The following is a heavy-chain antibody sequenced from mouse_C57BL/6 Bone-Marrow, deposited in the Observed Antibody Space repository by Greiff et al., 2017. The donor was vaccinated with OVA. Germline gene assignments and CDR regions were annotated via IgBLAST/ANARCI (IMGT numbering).Heavy chain of an antibody. CDR2: ISGGGGNT. Sequence: EVMLVESGGGLVKPGGSLKLSCAASGFTFSSYTMSWVRQTPEKRLEWVATISGGGGNTYYPDSVKGRFTISRDNAKNTLYPQMSSLRSEDTALYYCARGGITTVVRYFDVWGTGTTVTVSS. J-gene: IGHJ1*03. CDR1: GFTFSSYT. D-gene: IGHD1-1*01. CDR3: ARGGITTVVRYFDV. V-gene: IGHV5-9*01.